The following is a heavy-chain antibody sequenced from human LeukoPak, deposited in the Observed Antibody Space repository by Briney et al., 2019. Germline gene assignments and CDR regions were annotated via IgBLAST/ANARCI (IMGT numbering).Heavy chain of an antibody. V-gene: IGHV1-8*01. D-gene: IGHD3-10*01. CDR1: GYTFTSYD. CDR3: ARDPVDGVLLWFGESRFDY. CDR2: MNPNSGNT. J-gene: IGHJ4*02. Sequence: ASVKVSCKASGYTFTSYDINWVRQATGQGLEWMGWMNPNSGNTGYAQKFQGRVTMTRNTSISTAYMELSSLRSEDTAVYYCARDPVDGVLLWFGESRFDYWGQGTLVTVSS.